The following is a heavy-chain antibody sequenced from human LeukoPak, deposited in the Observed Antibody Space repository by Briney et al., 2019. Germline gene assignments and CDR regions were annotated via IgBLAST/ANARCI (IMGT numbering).Heavy chain of an antibody. CDR3: ATSRDFYDTSGYYPYYFDC. D-gene: IGHD3-22*01. J-gene: IGHJ4*02. V-gene: IGHV3-30-3*01. Sequence: GGSLRLSCAASGFTFSSYAMHWVRQAPGKGLEWVAVISYDGSNKYYADSVKGRFTISRDNSKNTLYLQMNSLRTEDTAVYYYATSRDFYDTSGYYPYYFDCWGQGTLVTVSS. CDR2: ISYDGSNK. CDR1: GFTFSSYA.